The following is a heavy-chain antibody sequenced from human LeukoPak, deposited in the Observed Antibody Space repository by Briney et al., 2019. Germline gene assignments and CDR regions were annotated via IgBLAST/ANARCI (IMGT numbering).Heavy chain of an antibody. Sequence: GGSLRLSCAASGFTFSGSAMHWVRQASGKGLEWVGRIRSKANSYATAYAASVKGRFTISRDDSKNTAYLQMNSLKTEDTAVYYCTRRSVIVNAFDIWGQGTMVTVSS. V-gene: IGHV3-73*01. J-gene: IGHJ3*02. CDR1: GFTFSGSA. CDR2: IRSKANSYAT. D-gene: IGHD3-22*01. CDR3: TRRSVIVNAFDI.